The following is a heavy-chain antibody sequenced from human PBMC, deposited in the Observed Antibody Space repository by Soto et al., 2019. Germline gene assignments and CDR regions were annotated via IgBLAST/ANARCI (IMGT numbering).Heavy chain of an antibody. CDR1: GGSISSSSYY. V-gene: IGHV4-39*01. Sequence: SETLSLTCTVSGGSISSSSYYWGWIRQPPGKGLEWIGSIYYSGSTYYNPSLKSRVTISVDTSKNQFSLKLSSVTAADTAVYYCARHPPDYDYVWGSLNYWGQGTLVTVSS. D-gene: IGHD3-16*01. CDR3: ARHPPDYDYVWGSLNY. CDR2: IYYSGST. J-gene: IGHJ4*02.